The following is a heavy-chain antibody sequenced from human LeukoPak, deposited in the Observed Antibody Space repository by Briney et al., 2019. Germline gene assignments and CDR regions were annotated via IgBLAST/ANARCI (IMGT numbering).Heavy chain of an antibody. CDR3: ATMLRWFGELLPNDY. CDR2: INPNSGGT. Sequence: GASVKVSCKASGYTFTGYYMHWVRQAPGQGLEWMGWINPNSGGTNYAQKFQGRVTMTRDTSISTAYMELSSLRSEDTAVYYCATMLRWFGELLPNDYWGQGTLVTVSS. D-gene: IGHD3-10*01. J-gene: IGHJ4*02. V-gene: IGHV1-2*02. CDR1: GYTFTGYY.